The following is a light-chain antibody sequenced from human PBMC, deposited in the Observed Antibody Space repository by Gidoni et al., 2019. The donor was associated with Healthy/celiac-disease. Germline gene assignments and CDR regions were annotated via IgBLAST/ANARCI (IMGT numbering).Light chain of an antibody. CDR1: QSLLYSDGNTY. J-gene: IGKJ1*01. V-gene: IGKV2-30*01. CDR3: MQGTHWPPT. Sequence: EVVLTQSPLSLPVTLGQPASISCRSSQSLLYSDGNTYLNWFHQRPGQSPRRLIYGVSNRDSGAPDRFTGSGSGSDFTLKISRVEADDVSIYYCMQGTHWPPTFXQXTRVEIK. CDR2: GVS.